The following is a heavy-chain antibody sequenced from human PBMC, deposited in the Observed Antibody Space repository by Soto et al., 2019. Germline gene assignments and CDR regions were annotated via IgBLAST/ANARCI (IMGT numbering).Heavy chain of an antibody. D-gene: IGHD4-4*01. J-gene: IGHJ3*02. CDR2: INNSGKRT. V-gene: IGHV3-23*01. CDR3: AKVPTGEMATVFQAFDI. Sequence: GGSLRLSCVASEFTFSTYAMSWVRQAPGKGLEWISAINNSGKRTYYADSVKGRFTISRDNSKNTLYLQMSSLRDEDTAVYYCAKVPTGEMATVFQAFDIWGQGTMVTVSS. CDR1: EFTFSTYA.